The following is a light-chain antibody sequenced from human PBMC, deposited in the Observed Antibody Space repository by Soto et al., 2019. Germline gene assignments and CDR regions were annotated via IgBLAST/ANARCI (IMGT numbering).Light chain of an antibody. CDR1: QSVSRNN. CDR2: GAS. V-gene: IGKV3-20*01. J-gene: IGKJ1*01. CDR3: QQYHSWPPT. Sequence: IVFTQSPGTLSLSPGERATLSCRASQSVSRNNLVWYQQKPGQAPRLLIYGASGRATGIPDRFSGSGSGTDFTLTISSLEPEDFAVYYCQQYHSWPPTFGHGTKVDIK.